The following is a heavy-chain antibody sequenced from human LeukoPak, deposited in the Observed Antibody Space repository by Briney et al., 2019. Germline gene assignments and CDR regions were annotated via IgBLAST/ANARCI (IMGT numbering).Heavy chain of an antibody. J-gene: IGHJ4*02. Sequence: PGGSLRLSCAASGFTFRSPAMHWVRQAPGKGLEWVAVTSYDGRNKYYADSAKGRFTISRDNSKNTLYLQMNSLRPEDTAVYYCARDGYGLDTPMVSTNFDYWGQGTLVTVSS. V-gene: IGHV3-30*04. CDR3: ARDGYGLDTPMVSTNFDY. CDR1: GFTFRSPA. CDR2: TSYDGRNK. D-gene: IGHD5-18*01.